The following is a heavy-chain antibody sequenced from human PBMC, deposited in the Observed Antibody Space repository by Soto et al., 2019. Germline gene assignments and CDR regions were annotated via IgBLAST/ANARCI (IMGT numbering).Heavy chain of an antibody. CDR1: GGTLNTYT. D-gene: IGHD1-26*01. CDR2: IVPMYDSV. CDR3: ATWRHYSGSYCFDF. V-gene: IGHV1-69*06. Sequence: QVQLVQSGAEVKKPGASVKVSCEASGGTLNTYTINWVRQAPGRRLEWVGQIVPMYDSVNYAENFQGRVTINADKSTKTFYMELTSLRSEYTALYFCATWRHYSGSYCFDFWGQGTQVTVSS. J-gene: IGHJ4*02.